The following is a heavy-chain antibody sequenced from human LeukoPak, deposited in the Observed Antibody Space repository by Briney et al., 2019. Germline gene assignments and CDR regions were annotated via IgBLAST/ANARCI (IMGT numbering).Heavy chain of an antibody. D-gene: IGHD2-2*01. CDR1: GSTFSSYS. CDR2: ISSSSSYI. Sequence: GGSLRLSCAASGSTFSSYSMNWVRQAPGKGLEWVSSISSSSSYIYYADSVKGRFTISRDNAKNSLYLQMNSLRAEDTAVYYCARDVSRSSPVEDWGQGTLVTVSS. V-gene: IGHV3-21*01. CDR3: ARDVSRSSPVED. J-gene: IGHJ4*02.